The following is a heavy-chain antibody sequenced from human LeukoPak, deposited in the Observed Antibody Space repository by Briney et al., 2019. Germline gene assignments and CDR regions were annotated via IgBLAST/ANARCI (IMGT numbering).Heavy chain of an antibody. Sequence: GSLRLSCAASGFTFSDYYMSWIRQSPGKGLEWIGYVSYTGNTNYNPSLKSRVTMSIDTSNNQFSLRLSSVAAADTAVYFCARDAGRDAFDIWGQGTLVIVSS. V-gene: IGHV4-59*01. CDR2: VSYTGNT. J-gene: IGHJ3*02. CDR3: ARDAGRDAFDI. CDR1: GFTFSDYY. D-gene: IGHD6-13*01.